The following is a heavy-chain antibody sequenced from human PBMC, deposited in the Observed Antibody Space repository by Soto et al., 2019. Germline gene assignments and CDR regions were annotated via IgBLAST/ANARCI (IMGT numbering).Heavy chain of an antibody. D-gene: IGHD4-17*01. CDR2: IYYSGST. J-gene: IGHJ6*03. CDR3: ARQHGDYYYYYYMDV. CDR1: GGSISSYY. V-gene: IGHV4-59*08. Sequence: PSETLSLTCTVSGGSISSYYWSWIRQPPGKGLEWIGYIYYSGSTNYNPSLKSRVTISVDTSKNQFSLKLSSVTAADTAAYYCARQHGDYYYYYYMDVWGKGTTVTVSS.